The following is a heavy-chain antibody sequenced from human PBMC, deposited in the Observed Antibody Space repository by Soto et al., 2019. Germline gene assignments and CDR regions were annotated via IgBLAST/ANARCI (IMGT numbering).Heavy chain of an antibody. J-gene: IGHJ3*02. V-gene: IGHV3-33*01. Sequence: QVQLVESGGGVVQPGRSLRLSCAASGFPFSSYGMHWVRQAPGKGLEWVAVTWYDGNNKYYADSVKGRFTISRDHSKNTLYLQMNSLRAEDTAVYYCARDDYSGGVAFDIWGQGTMVTVSS. CDR1: GFPFSSYG. CDR2: TWYDGNNK. CDR3: ARDDYSGGVAFDI. D-gene: IGHD4-4*01.